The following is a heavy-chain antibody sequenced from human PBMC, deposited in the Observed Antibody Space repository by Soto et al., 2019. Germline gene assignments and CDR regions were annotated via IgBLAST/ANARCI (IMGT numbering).Heavy chain of an antibody. Sequence: ASVKVSCKASGYTFTSYYIHWVRQAPGQGLEWMGIINPSGGSTSYAQKFQGRVTMTRNTSTSTAYMELSSLRSEDTAVYYCARVQNVYDFWSGYYYYYMVVWGKGTTVTVSS. CDR3: ARVQNVYDFWSGYYYYYMVV. V-gene: IGHV1-46*01. D-gene: IGHD3-3*01. J-gene: IGHJ6*03. CDR2: INPSGGST. CDR1: GYTFTSYY.